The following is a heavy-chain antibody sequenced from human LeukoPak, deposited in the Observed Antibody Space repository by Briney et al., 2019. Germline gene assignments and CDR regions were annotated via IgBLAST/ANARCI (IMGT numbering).Heavy chain of an antibody. CDR1: GDSISSNSAA. V-gene: IGHV6-1*01. CDR2: TYYRSKWYN. J-gene: IGHJ4*02. Sequence: SQTLSLTCAISGDSISSNSAAWNWLRQPPSRGLEWLGRTYYRSKWYNDYTESVKSRISINPDTSKNQFSLQLNSVTAEDTAVYYCTKEGRSNSFEYWGQGSLVTVSS. CDR3: TKEGRSNSFEY.